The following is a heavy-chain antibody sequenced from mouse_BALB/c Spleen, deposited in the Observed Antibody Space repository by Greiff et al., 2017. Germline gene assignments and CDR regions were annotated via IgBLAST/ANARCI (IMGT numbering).Heavy chain of an antibody. CDR1: GYTFTSYW. CDR3: TRCYYGSSYWYFDV. D-gene: IGHD1-1*01. V-gene: IGHV1-5*01. Sequence: VHVKQSGTVLARPGASVKMSCKASGYTFTSYWMHWVKQRPGQGLEWIGAIYPGNSDTSYNQKFKGKAKLTAVTSTSTAYMELSSLTNEDSAVYYCTRCYYGSSYWYFDVWGAGTTVTVSS. J-gene: IGHJ1*01. CDR2: IYPGNSDT.